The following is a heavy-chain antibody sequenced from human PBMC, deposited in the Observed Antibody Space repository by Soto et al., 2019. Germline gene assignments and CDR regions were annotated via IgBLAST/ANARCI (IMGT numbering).Heavy chain of an antibody. CDR2: ISSSSRTI. J-gene: IGHJ4*02. CDR1: GFTFNIYS. D-gene: IGHD3-10*01. CDR3: VIIGGGSPGAY. V-gene: IGHV3-48*01. Sequence: DVQLVESGGGLVRPGGSLRLSCAASGFTFNIYSMNWVRQAPGKGLEWVSYISSSSRTIYYADSVNGRFTISRDNAKNSLYLQMSSLRAEDTGVYYCVIIGGGSPGAYWGQGTLVTVSS.